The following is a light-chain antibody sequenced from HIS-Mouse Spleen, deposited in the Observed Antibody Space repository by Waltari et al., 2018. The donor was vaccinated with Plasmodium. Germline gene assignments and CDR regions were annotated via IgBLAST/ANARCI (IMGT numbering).Light chain of an antibody. CDR2: EVS. V-gene: IGLV2-8*01. CDR3: SSYAGSNNYV. Sequence: QSALTQPPSASGSPGQSVPIPCTGTSSAVGGYNYVSWYQQHPGKAPKLMIYEVSKRPSGVPDRFSGSKSGNTASLTVSGLQAEDEADYYCSSYAGSNNYVFGTGTKVTVL. J-gene: IGLJ1*01. CDR1: SSAVGGYNY.